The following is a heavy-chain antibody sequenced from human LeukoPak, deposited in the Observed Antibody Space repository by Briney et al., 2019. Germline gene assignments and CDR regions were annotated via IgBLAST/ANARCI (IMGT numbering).Heavy chain of an antibody. V-gene: IGHV1-69*01. CDR3: ARPLTYYDFWSGYSQPNYYYYYMDV. Sequence: ASVKVSCKASGGTFSSYAISWVRQAPGQGLEWMGGIIPIFGTANYAQKFQGRVTITADESTSTAYMELSSLRSEDTAVYYCARPLTYYDFWSGYSQPNYYYYYMDVWGKGTTATVSS. D-gene: IGHD3-3*01. CDR2: IIPIFGTA. J-gene: IGHJ6*03. CDR1: GGTFSSYA.